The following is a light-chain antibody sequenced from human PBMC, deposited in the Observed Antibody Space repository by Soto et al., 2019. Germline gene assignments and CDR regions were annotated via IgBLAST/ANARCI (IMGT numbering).Light chain of an antibody. V-gene: IGLV2-14*01. CDR3: SSYTSSSPYV. CDR2: EVS. Sequence: QSVLTQPASVSGSPGQSITISCTGTSSDVGGYNYVSWYQQHPGKAPKLMIYEVSNRPSGVSNRFSGSKSGNTASLTISGLKAEDEADYYGSSYTSSSPYVFGPGTKLTVL. CDR1: SSDVGGYNY. J-gene: IGLJ1*01.